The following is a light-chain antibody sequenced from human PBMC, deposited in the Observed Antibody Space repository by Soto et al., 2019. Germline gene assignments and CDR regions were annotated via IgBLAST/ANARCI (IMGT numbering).Light chain of an antibody. CDR3: QSFDSTTNHVV. V-gene: IGLV6-57*04. J-gene: IGLJ2*01. CDR1: SGSSASNY. Sequence: NFMLTQTHSVSESPGKTVTISCTRSSGSSASNYVQWYQQRPGSAPTTVIYEDNQRPSGVPDRFSGSIDSSSNSASLTISGLNTEDEADYYCQSFDSTTNHVVFGGGTKLTVL. CDR2: EDN.